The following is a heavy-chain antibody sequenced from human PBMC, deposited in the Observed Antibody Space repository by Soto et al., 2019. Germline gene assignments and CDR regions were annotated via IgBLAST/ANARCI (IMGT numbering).Heavy chain of an antibody. J-gene: IGHJ5*01. V-gene: IGHV4-30-4*01. CDR3: ARGRYCLTGRCFPNWFDS. CDR2: IYKSTTT. D-gene: IGHD2-15*01. Sequence: SETLSLTCSVSGDSISTVDYFWAWIRQPPGQALEYIGYIYKSTTTYYNPSFEGRVASSLDTSKSQFSLTVTSVTAADTAVYFCARGRYCLTGRCFPNWFDSWGQGTLVTVSS. CDR1: GDSISTVDYF.